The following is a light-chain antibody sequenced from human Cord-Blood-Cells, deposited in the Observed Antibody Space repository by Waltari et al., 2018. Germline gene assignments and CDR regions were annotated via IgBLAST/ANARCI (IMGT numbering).Light chain of an antibody. CDR1: QSVSGSY. CDR3: QQYGSSPPYT. CDR2: GAT. V-gene: IGKV3-20*01. J-gene: IGKJ2*01. Sequence: DIVFSQSHGTLSPSHGESPTRSRRASQSVSGSYLAWPQQKHGQAPRLLIYGATSRATGIPDRFSGSGSGTDFTLTISRLEPEDFAVYYWQQYGSSPPYTFGQGTKLEIK.